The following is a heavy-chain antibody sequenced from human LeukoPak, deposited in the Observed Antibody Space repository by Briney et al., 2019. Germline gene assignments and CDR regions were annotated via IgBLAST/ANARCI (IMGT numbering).Heavy chain of an antibody. CDR1: GDSVSSNSAA. J-gene: IGHJ6*02. CDR2: TYYRSKWYN. D-gene: IGHD3-9*01. CDR3: ARDVTYYDILTGYYTWYYYGMDV. Sequence: SQTLSLTCAISGDSVSSNSAAWNWIRRSPSRGLEWLGRTYYRSKWYNDYAVSVKSRITINPDTSKNQFSLQLNSVTPEDTAVYYCARDVTYYDILTGYYTWYYYGMDVWGQGTTVTVSS. V-gene: IGHV6-1*01.